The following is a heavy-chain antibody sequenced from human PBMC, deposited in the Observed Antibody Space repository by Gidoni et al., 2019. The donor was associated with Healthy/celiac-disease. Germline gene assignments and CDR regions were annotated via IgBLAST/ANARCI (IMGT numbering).Heavy chain of an antibody. CDR3: TGPRRAYYYYYMDV. CDR1: GFTFSNAW. V-gene: IGHV3-15*07. CDR2: IKSKTDGGTT. J-gene: IGHJ6*03. Sequence: EVQLVESGGGLVKPGGSLRLSCAASGFTFSNAWMNWVRQAPGKGLEWVGRIKSKTDGGTTDYAAPVKGRFTISRDDSKNTLYLQMNSLKTEDTAVYYCTGPRRAYYYYYMDVWGKGTTVTVSS.